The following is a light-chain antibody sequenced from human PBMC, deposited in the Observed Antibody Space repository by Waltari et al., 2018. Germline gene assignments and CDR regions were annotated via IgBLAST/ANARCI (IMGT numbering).Light chain of an antibody. V-gene: IGLV3-25*03. CDR1: AMPKQY. J-gene: IGLJ2*01. CDR2: KDT. Sequence: SYELTQPPSVSVSPGETDKIDCSGDAMPKQYDYWYRQTQGQAPGVGIYKDTVRPSGIPELFSGSSSGTTFTLTISGVQAEDEADQYCLSADIGGTQGVFGGGTKLTVL. CDR3: LSADIGGTQGV.